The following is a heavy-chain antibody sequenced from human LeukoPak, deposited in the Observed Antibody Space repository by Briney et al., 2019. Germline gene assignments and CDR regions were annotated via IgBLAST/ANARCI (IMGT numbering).Heavy chain of an antibody. D-gene: IGHD3-3*01. J-gene: IGHJ4*02. CDR2: IKEDGSEK. CDR3: ARDESGPAY. V-gene: IGHV3-7*01. Sequence: GGSLRLSCAASGFTFSNYWMTWVRQAPGKGLEWVANIKEDGSEKYYVDSVKGRFTISRDNAKNSLYLQMNSLRVEDTALCYCARDESGPAYWGQGTLVTVSS. CDR1: GFTFSNYW.